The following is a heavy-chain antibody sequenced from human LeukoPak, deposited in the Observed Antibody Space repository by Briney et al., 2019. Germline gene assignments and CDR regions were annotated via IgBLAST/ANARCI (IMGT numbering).Heavy chain of an antibody. Sequence: SETLTLTCTVSGGSISSGGYYWSWIRRHPGKGLEWIGYIYYSGSTYYNPSLKGRVTISVDTSKNQFSLKLSSVTAADTAVYYCARVPHSNFDAFDIWGQGTMVTVSS. J-gene: IGHJ3*02. CDR1: GGSISSGGYY. D-gene: IGHD4-11*01. CDR3: ARVPHSNFDAFDI. CDR2: IYYSGST. V-gene: IGHV4-31*03.